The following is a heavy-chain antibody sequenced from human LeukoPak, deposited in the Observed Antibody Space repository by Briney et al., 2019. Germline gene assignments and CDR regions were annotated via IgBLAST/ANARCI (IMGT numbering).Heavy chain of an antibody. J-gene: IGHJ4*02. D-gene: IGHD1-26*01. V-gene: IGHV1-46*01. CDR2: INPSGGST. CDR1: GYTFTRNY. Sequence: ASVKVSCKASGYTFTRNYMHWVRQAPGQGLEWMGIINPSGGSTTYAQKFQGRVTMTRDTSISTAYMELSRLRSDDTAVYYCAREGATFDYWGQGTLVTVSS. CDR3: AREGATFDY.